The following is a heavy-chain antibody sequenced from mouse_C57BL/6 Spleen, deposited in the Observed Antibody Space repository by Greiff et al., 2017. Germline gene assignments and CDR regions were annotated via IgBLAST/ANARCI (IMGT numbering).Heavy chain of an antibody. D-gene: IGHD1-1*01. Sequence: VQLQQSGPELVKPGASVKISCKASGYTFTDYYMNWVKQSHGKSLEWIGDINPNNGGTSYNQKFKGKATLTVDKSSSTAYMELRSLTSEDSAVYYCARQPITTVAFDYWGQGTTLTVSS. J-gene: IGHJ2*01. CDR1: GYTFTDYY. V-gene: IGHV1-26*01. CDR2: INPNNGGT. CDR3: ARQPITTVAFDY.